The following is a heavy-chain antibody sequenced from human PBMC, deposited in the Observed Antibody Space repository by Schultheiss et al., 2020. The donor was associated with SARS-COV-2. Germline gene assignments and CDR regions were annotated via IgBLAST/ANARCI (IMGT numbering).Heavy chain of an antibody. V-gene: IGHV4-31*03. CDR2: IYHSGST. J-gene: IGHJ6*02. CDR3: AKNYGAGYYYYGMDV. Sequence: SETLSLTCTVSGGSISSGGYYWSWIRQHPGKGLEWIGYIYHSGSTYYNPSLKSRVTISVDTSKNQFSLKLSSVTAADTAVYYCAKNYGAGYYYYGMDVWGQGTTVTVSS. D-gene: IGHD4-17*01. CDR1: GGSISSGGYY.